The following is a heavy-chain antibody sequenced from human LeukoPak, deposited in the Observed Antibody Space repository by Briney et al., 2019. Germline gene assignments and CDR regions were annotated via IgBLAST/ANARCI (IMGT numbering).Heavy chain of an antibody. CDR1: GGSISSSNW. D-gene: IGHD5-12*01. CDR3: ARAPGYSGYGFFDY. J-gene: IGHJ4*02. CDR2: IYHSGST. Sequence: SGTLSLTCAVSGGSISSSNWWSWVRQPPGKGLEWIGEIYHSGSTNYNPSLKSRVTISVDKSKNQYSLKLSSVTAADTAVYYCARAPGYSGYGFFDYWGQGTLVTVSS. V-gene: IGHV4-4*02.